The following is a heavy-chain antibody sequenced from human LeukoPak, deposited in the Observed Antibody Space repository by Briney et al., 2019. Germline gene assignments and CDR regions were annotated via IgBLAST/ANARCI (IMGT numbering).Heavy chain of an antibody. CDR1: GGSISSGGYY. CDR2: IYYSGST. J-gene: IGHJ4*02. D-gene: IGHD6-6*01. Sequence: PLQTLSLTCTVSGGSISSGGYYWSWIRQHPGKGLEWIGYIYYSGSTYYNPSLKSRVTISVDTSKNQFSLKLSSVTAADTAVYYCARSSPPETFDYWGQGTLVTASS. V-gene: IGHV4-31*03. CDR3: ARSSPPETFDY.